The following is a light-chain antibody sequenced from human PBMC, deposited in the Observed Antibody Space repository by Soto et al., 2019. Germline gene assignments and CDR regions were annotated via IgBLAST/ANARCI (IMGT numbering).Light chain of an antibody. Sequence: DIPMTQSPSTLSAAVGDRVTITCRASQNINRWLAWYQQKPGKAPKLLIYKASTLERGVPSRFRGSGSETGFTLTISSLQPDDFATYYCHQYHSSSTFGGGATVDIK. J-gene: IGKJ4*01. V-gene: IGKV1-5*03. CDR3: HQYHSSST. CDR2: KAS. CDR1: QNINRW.